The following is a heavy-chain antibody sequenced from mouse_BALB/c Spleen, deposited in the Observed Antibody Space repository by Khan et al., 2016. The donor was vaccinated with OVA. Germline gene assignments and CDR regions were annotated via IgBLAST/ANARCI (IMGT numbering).Heavy chain of an antibody. D-gene: IGHD2-4*01. CDR1: GFSLTTYG. CDR2: IWSGGST. V-gene: IGHV2-2*02. J-gene: IGHJ3*01. CDR3: ARNYDDDEGLAY. Sequence: VKLLESGPGLVQPSQTLSITCTASGFSLTTYGVHWVRQSPGKGLEWLGVIWSGGSTDYNAPFISRLSISTDSSKSQVFFKMNSLQVNDTAIYYCARNYDDDEGLAYWGQGTLVTVSA.